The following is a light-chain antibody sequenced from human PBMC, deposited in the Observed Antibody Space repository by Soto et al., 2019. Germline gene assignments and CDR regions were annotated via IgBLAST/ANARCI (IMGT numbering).Light chain of an antibody. Sequence: EIVLTQSPGTLSLSPGESATLSCRASPTIMNNYLAWYQQKPGQAPRLLIFGASSRATGIPDRFSGSGSGTDFTLTINRLEPEDFAVYYCQQYGRSVPITFGQGTRLEI. CDR2: GAS. CDR1: PTIMNNY. CDR3: QQYGRSVPIT. J-gene: IGKJ5*01. V-gene: IGKV3-20*01.